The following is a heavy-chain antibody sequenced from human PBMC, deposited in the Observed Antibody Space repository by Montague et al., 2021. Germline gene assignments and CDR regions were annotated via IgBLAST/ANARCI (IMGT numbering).Heavy chain of an antibody. CDR2: TYYRSTWYT. CDR1: GDSVSNNNAA. CDR3: AREGVGDLLFSFDS. D-gene: IGHD3-10*01. V-gene: IGHV6-1*01. J-gene: IGHJ4*02. Sequence: CAISGDSVSNNNAAWNRIRESPSRGLEWLGRTYYRSTWYTDYAVSVKGRIAINPDTSKNQFSLQLNSVTPEDTAVYYCAREGVGDLLFSFDSWGQGTLVTVSS.